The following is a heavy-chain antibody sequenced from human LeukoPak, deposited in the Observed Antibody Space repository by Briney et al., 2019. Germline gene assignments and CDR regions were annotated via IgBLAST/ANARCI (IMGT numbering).Heavy chain of an antibody. Sequence: GGSLRLSCAASGFTFSDAWMSWARQAPGKGLEWVGHIKSKADGGTTDYAAPVKGRFTISRHDSKATLYLQMNRLKTEDTAVYYCTTDSGPPSGYFDYWGQGTLVTVSS. J-gene: IGHJ4*02. CDR3: TTDSGPPSGYFDY. CDR2: IKSKADGGTT. V-gene: IGHV3-15*01. D-gene: IGHD1-26*01. CDR1: GFTFSDAW.